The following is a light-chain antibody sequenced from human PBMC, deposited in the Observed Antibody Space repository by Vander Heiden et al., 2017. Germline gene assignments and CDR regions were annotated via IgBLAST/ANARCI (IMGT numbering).Light chain of an antibody. J-gene: IGKJ3*01. CDR3: QRYDTYS. Sequence: DIQMTQSPSTLSASVGDRVTITCRATESLSNWLAWYQQKPGKAPKLLIYDASTFESGVPSRFSGSGSGTEFTLTISSLQPDDFATYYCQRYDTYSFGPGTKVDLK. CDR2: DAS. V-gene: IGKV1-5*01. CDR1: ESLSNW.